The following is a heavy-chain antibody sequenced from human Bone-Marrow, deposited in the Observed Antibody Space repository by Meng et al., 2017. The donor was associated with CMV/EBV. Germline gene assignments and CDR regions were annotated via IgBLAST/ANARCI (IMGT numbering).Heavy chain of an antibody. D-gene: IGHD2-2*01. CDR1: GGTFSSYT. CDR2: IIPILGIA. V-gene: IGHV1-69*04. J-gene: IGHJ4*02. CDR3: AREEMGVVPVIDY. Sequence: SVKVSCKASGGTFSSYTISWVRQAPGQGLEWMGRIIPILGIANYAQKFQGRVTITADKSTSTAYMELRSLRSDDTAVYYCAREEMGVVPVIDYWGQGTLVTVSS.